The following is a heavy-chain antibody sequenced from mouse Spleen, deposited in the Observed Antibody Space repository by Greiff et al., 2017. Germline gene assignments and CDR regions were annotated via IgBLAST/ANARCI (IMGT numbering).Heavy chain of an antibody. Sequence: QVQLKQPGAELVRPGSSVKLSCKASGYTFTSYWMDWVKQRPGQGLEWIGNIYPSDSETHYNQKFKDKATLTVDKSSSTAYMQLSSLTSEDSAVYYCARRIAGYFDYWGQGTTLTVSS. CDR1: GYTFTSYW. CDR3: ARRIAGYFDY. V-gene: IGHV1-61*01. J-gene: IGHJ2*01. CDR2: IYPSDSET.